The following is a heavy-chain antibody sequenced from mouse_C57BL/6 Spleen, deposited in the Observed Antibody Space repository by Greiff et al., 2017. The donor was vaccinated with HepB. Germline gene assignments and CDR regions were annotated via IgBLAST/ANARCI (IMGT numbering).Heavy chain of an antibody. J-gene: IGHJ3*01. V-gene: IGHV1-75*01. CDR2: IFPGSGST. D-gene: IGHD2-2*01. Sequence: QVHVKQSGPELVKPGASVKISCKASGYTFTDYYINWVKQRPGQGLEWIGWIFPGSGSTYYNEKFKGKATLTVDKSSSTAYMLLSSLTSEDSAVYFCARDQTMVTTKGPWFAYWGQGTLVTVSA. CDR1: GYTFTDYY. CDR3: ARDQTMVTTKGPWFAY.